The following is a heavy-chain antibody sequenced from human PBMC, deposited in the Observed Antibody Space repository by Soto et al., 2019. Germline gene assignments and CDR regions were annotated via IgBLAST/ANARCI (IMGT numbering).Heavy chain of an antibody. CDR2: ISGSGGST. CDR3: AKDPAYSSSSMYYYGMDV. V-gene: IGHV3-23*01. D-gene: IGHD6-6*01. CDR1: GFTFSSYA. Sequence: EVQLLESGGGLVQPGGSLRLSCAASGFTFSSYAMSWVRQAPGKGLEWVSGISGSGGSTYYADSEKGRFTISRDNSKNTLYLQMNSLRAEDTAVYYCAKDPAYSSSSMYYYGMDVWGQGTTVTVSS. J-gene: IGHJ6*02.